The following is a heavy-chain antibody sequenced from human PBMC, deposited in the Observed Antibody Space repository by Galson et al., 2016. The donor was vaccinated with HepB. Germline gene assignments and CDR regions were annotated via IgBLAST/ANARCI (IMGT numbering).Heavy chain of an antibody. J-gene: IGHJ4*02. D-gene: IGHD3-3*01. CDR3: AKGDDFWSGYYGGL. V-gene: IGHV3-23*01. CDR1: GFTSSNYA. CDR2: ISGTGGTT. Sequence: SLRLSCAASGFTSSNYAMSWVRQAPGKGLEWVSGISGTGGTTYYADSVKGRFTISRDNSKNTLYLRMYSLRAEDTAVYYCAKGDDFWSGYYGGLWGQGTLVTVSS.